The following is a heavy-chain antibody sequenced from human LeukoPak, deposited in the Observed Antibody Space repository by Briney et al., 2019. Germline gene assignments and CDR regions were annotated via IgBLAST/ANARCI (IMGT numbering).Heavy chain of an antibody. CDR2: IYYSGST. CDR3: ARGGRSFDP. V-gene: IGHV4-59*01. CDR1: GGSISSYY. J-gene: IGHJ5*02. Sequence: PSETLSLTCTVSGGSISSYYWSWIRQPPGKGLEWVGYIYYSGSTNYNPSLKSRVTISVDTSKNQFSLKLSSVTAADTAVYHCARGGRSFDPWGQGTLVTVSS.